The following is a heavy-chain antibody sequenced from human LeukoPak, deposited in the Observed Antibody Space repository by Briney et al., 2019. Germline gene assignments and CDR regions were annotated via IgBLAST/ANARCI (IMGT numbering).Heavy chain of an antibody. CDR1: GFTFSSYG. CDR3: AKAYTSGSYFIDDAFDI. V-gene: IGHV3-30*02. Sequence: PGGSLRLSCAASGFTFSSYGMHWVRQAPGKGLEWVAFIRYDGSNKYYADSVKGRFTISRDNSKNTLYLQMNSLRAEDTAVYYCAKAYTSGSYFIDDAFDIWGQGTMVTASS. J-gene: IGHJ3*02. CDR2: IRYDGSNK. D-gene: IGHD3-10*01.